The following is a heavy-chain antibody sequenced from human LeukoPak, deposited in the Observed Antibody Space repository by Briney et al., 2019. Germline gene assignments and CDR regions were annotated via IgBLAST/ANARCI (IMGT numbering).Heavy chain of an antibody. J-gene: IGHJ6*03. Sequence: GGSLRLSCAASGFPFSDYYMSWIRQAPGKGLEWVSHISSPGTTTLYADSVKGRFTISRDNAKNSLHLQMNTVRADDTSVYYCATGKLGPYYYYMDVWGKGTTVTVSS. D-gene: IGHD6-13*01. CDR2: ISSPGTTT. CDR1: GFPFSDYY. V-gene: IGHV3-11*04. CDR3: ATGKLGPYYYYMDV.